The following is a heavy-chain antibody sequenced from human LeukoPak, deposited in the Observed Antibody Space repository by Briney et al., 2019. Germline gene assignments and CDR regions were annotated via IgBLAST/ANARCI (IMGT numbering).Heavy chain of an antibody. CDR3: ARLSGWYRPAHFDY. Sequence: SETLSLTCTVSGGSISSYYWSWIRQPPGKGLEWIGYIYYSGSTNYNPSLKSRVTISVDTSKNQFSLKLSSVTAADTAVYYCARLSGWYRPAHFDYWGQGTLVTVSS. V-gene: IGHV4-59*08. J-gene: IGHJ4*02. D-gene: IGHD6-19*01. CDR2: IYYSGST. CDR1: GGSISSYY.